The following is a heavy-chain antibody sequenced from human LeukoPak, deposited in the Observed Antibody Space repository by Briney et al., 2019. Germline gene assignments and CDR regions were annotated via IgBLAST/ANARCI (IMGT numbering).Heavy chain of an antibody. CDR2: IYYSGST. V-gene: IGHV4-39*07. Sequence: NPSETLSLTCTVSGGSISSSSYYWGWIRQPPGKGLEWIGSIYYSGSTYYNPSLKSRVTISVDTSKNQFSLKLSSVTAADTAVYYCARGVQSKYYFDYWGQGTLVTVSS. CDR3: ARGVQSKYYFDY. CDR1: GGSISSSSYY. J-gene: IGHJ4*02.